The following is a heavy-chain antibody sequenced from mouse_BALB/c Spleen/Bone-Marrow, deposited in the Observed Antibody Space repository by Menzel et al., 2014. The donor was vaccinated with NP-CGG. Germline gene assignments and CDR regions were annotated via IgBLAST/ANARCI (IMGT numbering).Heavy chain of an antibody. Sequence: VQLQQSGAELVKPGASVKLSCTASGFNIKDTYMHWVKQRPEQGLEWIGRIDPANGNTKYDPKFQGKATITADTSSNTAYLQFSSLTSEDTAVYYCANYDYGWYFDVWGAGTTVTVSS. V-gene: IGHV14-3*02. D-gene: IGHD2-4*01. CDR3: ANYDYGWYFDV. CDR1: GFNIKDTY. CDR2: IDPANGNT. J-gene: IGHJ1*01.